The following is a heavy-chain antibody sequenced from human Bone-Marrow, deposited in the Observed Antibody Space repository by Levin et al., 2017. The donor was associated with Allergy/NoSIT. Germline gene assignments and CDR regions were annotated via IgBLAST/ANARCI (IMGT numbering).Heavy chain of an antibody. CDR1: GGSISNYY. V-gene: IGHV4-59*01. CDR3: ARAGSVTSYRVFGHYFYGMDV. Sequence: SETLSLTCSVSGGSISNYYWSWIRQPPGKGLEWIGYFYNSGSTTYNPSLGNRVTISEDTSKNQFSLSLSAVTAADTAVYYCARAGSVTSYRVFGHYFYGMDVWGQGTTVTVS. D-gene: IGHD5/OR15-5a*01. CDR2: FYNSGST. J-gene: IGHJ6*02.